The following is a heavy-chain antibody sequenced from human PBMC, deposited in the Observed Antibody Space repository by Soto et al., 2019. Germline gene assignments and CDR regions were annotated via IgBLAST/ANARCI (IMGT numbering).Heavy chain of an antibody. V-gene: IGHV1-3*01. J-gene: IGHJ4*02. CDR3: ARGLAPYYFDY. CDR1: GYTFTNYA. CDR2: INAGNGNT. Sequence: QVQLVQSGAEVKKPGASVKVSCKASGYTFTNYAINWVRQATGQRLEWMGWINAGNGNTRYSQKFQGRVTITRDTSVSTAYMELSSLRSEDTAVYYCARGLAPYYFDYWGQGTLVTVSS.